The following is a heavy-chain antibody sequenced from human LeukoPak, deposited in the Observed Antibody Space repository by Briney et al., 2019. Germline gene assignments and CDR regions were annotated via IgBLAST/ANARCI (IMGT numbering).Heavy chain of an antibody. V-gene: IGHV3-30-3*01. J-gene: IGHJ3*02. Sequence: GGSLRLSCGASGFTFSSYAMHWVRQAPGKGLEWVAVTSYDGSNTYYAGSVKGRFTISRDNSKNTLYLQMNSLRAEDTAMYYCARDRTAATGEDVFDIWGQGTMVTVSS. CDR1: GFTFSSYA. CDR2: TSYDGSNT. D-gene: IGHD6-13*01. CDR3: ARDRTAATGEDVFDI.